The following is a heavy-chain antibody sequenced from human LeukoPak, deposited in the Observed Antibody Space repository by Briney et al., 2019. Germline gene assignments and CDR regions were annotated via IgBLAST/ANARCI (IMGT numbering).Heavy chain of an antibody. CDR2: ICYRGTA. CDR1: GGPTSSCY. V-gene: IGHV4-59*13. CDR3: ARVNTEGSADY. Sequence: SDTLSLICTLSGGPTSSCYGIGIRAPPGEGGEWIGFICYRGTANYNTSLEGQVTISVDTSKNQFSLKLTSVTAADTAVYYCARVNTEGSADYWGQGTLVTVSS. J-gene: IGHJ4*02. D-gene: IGHD6-19*01.